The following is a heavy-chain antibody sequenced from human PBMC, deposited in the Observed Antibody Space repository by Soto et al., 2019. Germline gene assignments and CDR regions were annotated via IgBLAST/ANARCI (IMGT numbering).Heavy chain of an antibody. Sequence: GESLKISCKGSGYRFTSYWSGWVRQMPGKGLEWMGIMHPGDSDTRYSPSFQGQVTISADKSISTAYLQWSSLKASDTAMYYCTLAVTGSGWTYWGLGTLVTVSS. J-gene: IGHJ4*02. CDR3: TLAVTGSGWTY. V-gene: IGHV5-51*01. CDR2: MHPGDSDT. CDR1: GYRFTSYW. D-gene: IGHD4-4*01.